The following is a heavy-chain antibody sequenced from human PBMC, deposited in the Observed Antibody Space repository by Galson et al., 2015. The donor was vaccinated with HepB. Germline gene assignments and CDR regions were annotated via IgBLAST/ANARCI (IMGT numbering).Heavy chain of an antibody. CDR2: IWYDGSNK. CDR3: AGDPEGYYRLEY. J-gene: IGHJ4*02. Sequence: SVRLSCAASGFTFRNYGMHWVRQAPGKGLEWVAVIWYDGSNKYYVDSVKGRFTISRDNSKNTLYLQMNSLRVEDTAVYYCAGDPEGYYRLEYWGQGTLVTVSS. D-gene: IGHD2/OR15-2a*01. V-gene: IGHV3-33*01. CDR1: GFTFRNYG.